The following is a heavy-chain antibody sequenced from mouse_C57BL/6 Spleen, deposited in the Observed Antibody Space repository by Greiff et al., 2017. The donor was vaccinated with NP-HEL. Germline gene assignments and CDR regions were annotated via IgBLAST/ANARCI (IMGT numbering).Heavy chain of an antibody. CDR2: INPNNGGT. CDR1: GYTFTDYY. D-gene: IGHD1-1*01. CDR3: APRGSSRWYFDV. J-gene: IGHJ1*03. Sequence: EVQLQQSGPELVKPGASVKISCKASGYTFTDYYMNWVKQSHGKSLEWIGDINPNNGGTSYNQKFKGKATLTVDKSSSTAYMELRSLTSEDSAVYYCAPRGSSRWYFDVWGTGTTVTVSS. V-gene: IGHV1-26*01.